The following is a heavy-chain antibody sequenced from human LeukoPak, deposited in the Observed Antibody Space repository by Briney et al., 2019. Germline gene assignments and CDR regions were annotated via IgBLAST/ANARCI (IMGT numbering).Heavy chain of an antibody. CDR2: ISGSGGST. J-gene: IGHJ3*02. Sequence: GGSLRLSCAASGFTFSSYAMSWVRQAPGKGLEWVSAISGSGGSTYYADSVKGRFTISRDNSKNTLCLQMNSLRAEDTAVYYCAKEKSDYGDYFGDAFDIWGQGTMVTVSS. V-gene: IGHV3-23*01. CDR3: AKEKSDYGDYFGDAFDI. D-gene: IGHD4-17*01. CDR1: GFTFSSYA.